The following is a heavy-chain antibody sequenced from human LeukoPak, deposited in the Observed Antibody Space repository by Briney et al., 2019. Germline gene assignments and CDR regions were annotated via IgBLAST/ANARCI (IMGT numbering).Heavy chain of an antibody. CDR3: AREGASIAARGEMG. CDR1: GYTFTSYG. J-gene: IGHJ4*02. V-gene: IGHV1-18*01. CDR2: ISAYNGHT. Sequence: ASVKVSCKASGYTFTSYGISWVRQAPGQGLEWMGWISAYNGHTNYAQKLQGRVTMTTDTSTSTAYMELRGLRSDDTAVYYCAREGASIAARGEMGWGQGTLVTVSS. D-gene: IGHD6-6*01.